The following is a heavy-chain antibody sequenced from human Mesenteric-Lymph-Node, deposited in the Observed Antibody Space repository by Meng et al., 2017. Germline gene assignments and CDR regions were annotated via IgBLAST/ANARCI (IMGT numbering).Heavy chain of an antibody. Sequence: SETLSLTCTVSGGSITSHYWSWIRQPPGKGLEWVGLMYNRGGTLDNPSLNSRVTISPDTSKNQFSLKLTSVTAADTAVYYCARVGFSPAPAVFPYYGMDVWGQGITVTVSS. V-gene: IGHV4-59*11. CDR2: MYNRGGT. CDR3: ARVGFSPAPAVFPYYGMDV. CDR1: GGSITSHY. J-gene: IGHJ6*02. D-gene: IGHD3-3*01.